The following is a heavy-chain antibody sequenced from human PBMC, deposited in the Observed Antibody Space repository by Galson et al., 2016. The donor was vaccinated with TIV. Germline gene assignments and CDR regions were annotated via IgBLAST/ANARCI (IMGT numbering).Heavy chain of an antibody. Sequence: SLRLSCAASGFTFSTYGMHWVRQAPGKGLEWVAVMSYEGSNKYYADSVKGRFSISRDNSKSTLYLHMSSLRPEDTAVYYCARAVSRISLGWIDPWGQGTLVTVSS. CDR3: ARAVSRISLGWIDP. CDR2: MSYEGSNK. J-gene: IGHJ5*02. CDR1: GFTFSTYG. V-gene: IGHV3-30*03. D-gene: IGHD2-15*01.